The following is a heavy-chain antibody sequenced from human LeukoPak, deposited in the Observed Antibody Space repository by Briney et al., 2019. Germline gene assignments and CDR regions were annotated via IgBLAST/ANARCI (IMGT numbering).Heavy chain of an antibody. Sequence: SETLSLTCTVSGSSISSYYWSWIRQPAGKGLEWIGRIYTSGGTNYNPSLKSRVTISLDTSKNQFSVKLTSVTAADTAVYYCARGILNFPIDYWGQGTLVTVSS. D-gene: IGHD2/OR15-2a*01. CDR1: GSSISSYY. J-gene: IGHJ4*02. CDR2: IYTSGGT. CDR3: ARGILNFPIDY. V-gene: IGHV4-4*07.